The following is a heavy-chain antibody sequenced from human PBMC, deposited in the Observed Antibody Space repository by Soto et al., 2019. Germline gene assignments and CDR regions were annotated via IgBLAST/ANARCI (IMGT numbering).Heavy chain of an antibody. CDR1: GGSISSSSYS. D-gene: IGHD3-22*01. CDR3: ARGGYESSGYPSWIYP. J-gene: IGHJ5*02. CDR2: VYFSGNT. Sequence: SETLSLTCTVSGGSISSSSYSWSWIRQHPGKGLEWIGYVYFSGNTDYNPSLKSRVTISVDTSKKQFSLRLTSVTVADTAVYYCARGGYESSGYPSWIYPWDQATHVTLSS. V-gene: IGHV4-31*03.